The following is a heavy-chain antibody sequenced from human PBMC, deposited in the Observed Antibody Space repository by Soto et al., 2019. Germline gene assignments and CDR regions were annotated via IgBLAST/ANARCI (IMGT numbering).Heavy chain of an antibody. V-gene: IGHV4-38-2*01. D-gene: IGHD5-12*01. CDR2: MFNSGST. Sequence: SETLSLTCAVSGYSISSGFYWGWIRQPPGKGLEWIGIMFNSGSTYYNPSLQSRVTISVDTSKNQVSLKLNSVTVADTAVYFCANQRSREGYNFIEYWGQGIKVTVSS. J-gene: IGHJ4*02. CDR3: ANQRSREGYNFIEY. CDR1: GYSISSGFY.